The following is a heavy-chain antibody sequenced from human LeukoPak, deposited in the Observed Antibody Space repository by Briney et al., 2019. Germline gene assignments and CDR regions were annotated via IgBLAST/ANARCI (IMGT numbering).Heavy chain of an antibody. CDR2: IYYSGST. CDR3: ARLSRILEENFDY. J-gene: IGHJ4*02. Sequence: PSETLSLTCTVSGGSISSSSYYWGWIRQPPGKGLEWIGSIYYSGSTYYNPSLKSRVTISVDTPKNQFSLKLSSVTAADTAVYYCARLSRILEENFDYWGQGTLVTVSS. D-gene: IGHD2-15*01. CDR1: GGSISSSSYY. V-gene: IGHV4-39*01.